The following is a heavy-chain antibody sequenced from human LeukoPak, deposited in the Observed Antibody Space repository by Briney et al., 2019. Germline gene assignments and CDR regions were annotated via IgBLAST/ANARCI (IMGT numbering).Heavy chain of an antibody. D-gene: IGHD3-9*01. J-gene: IGHJ4*02. CDR3: ARHYDISTGPPGH. CDR2: IKQDGSEK. V-gene: IGHV3-7*01. CDR1: GFTFSSYW. Sequence: QTGGSLRLSCAASGFTFSSYWMSWVRQAPGKGLEWVANIKQDGSEKYYVDSVKGRFTTSRDNSKNTLSLQMNSLRAEDTAVYYCARHYDISTGPPGHWGQGTLVTVSS.